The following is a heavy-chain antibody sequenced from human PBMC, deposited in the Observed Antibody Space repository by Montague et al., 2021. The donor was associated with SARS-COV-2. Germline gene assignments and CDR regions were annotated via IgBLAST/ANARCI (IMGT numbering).Heavy chain of an antibody. J-gene: IGHJ4*02. CDR2: IYYSGTI. Sequence: TLSPTYTVSGASISTGAYYWSWIRQHPEKGLEWIGYIYYSGTIYYNPSLKSRVTISLDTSNNHSSLKLSSVTAADTAVYYCATASGSGSLGFHYWGQGTLVLVSS. V-gene: IGHV4-31*03. D-gene: IGHD3-10*01. CDR3: ATASGSGSLGFHY. CDR1: GASISTGAYY.